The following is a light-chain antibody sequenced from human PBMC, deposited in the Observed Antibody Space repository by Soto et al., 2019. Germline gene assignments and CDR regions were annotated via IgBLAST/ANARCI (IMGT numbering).Light chain of an antibody. Sequence: DIQMTQSPSSLSASVGDRVTITCQASQDISEYLNWYQQKPGKAPKLLIYDASNLEPGAPSRFSGGGFGTDFSFTISSLQAEDIGTYYCQQYDNVPLTFGGGTKLEIK. CDR1: QDISEY. V-gene: IGKV1-33*01. CDR2: DAS. CDR3: QQYDNVPLT. J-gene: IGKJ4*01.